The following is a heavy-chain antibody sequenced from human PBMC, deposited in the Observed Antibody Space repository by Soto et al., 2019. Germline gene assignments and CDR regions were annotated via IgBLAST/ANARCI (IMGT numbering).Heavy chain of an antibody. CDR3: ASAAVTGTAGLDF. J-gene: IGHJ4*02. V-gene: IGHV1-2*02. D-gene: IGHD6-19*01. Sequence: ASVKVSCKASGYTFSGFYMHWVRQAPGQGLDWMGWINPNSGGTKSAEKFQGRVTMTRDTSISTAYMELSRLTSDDTAVYYCASAAVTGTAGLDFWGRGTQVTVSS. CDR1: GYTFSGFY. CDR2: INPNSGGT.